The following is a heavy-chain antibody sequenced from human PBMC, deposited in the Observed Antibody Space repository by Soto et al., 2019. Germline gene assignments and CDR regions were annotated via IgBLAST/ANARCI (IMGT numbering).Heavy chain of an antibody. D-gene: IGHD4-17*01. V-gene: IGHV3-23*01. J-gene: IGHJ4*02. Sequence: EVQLLDSGGGLVHPGESLTLACAASGFIFRNYAMSWLRQAPGKGLEWVSAINIGDGPTYYADSVKGRFTISRDSSRNTLYLQMNSLRVEDTAVYYCVLGISYYGDYWGQGTLVTVS. CDR3: VLGISYYGDY. CDR1: GFIFRNYA. CDR2: INIGDGPT.